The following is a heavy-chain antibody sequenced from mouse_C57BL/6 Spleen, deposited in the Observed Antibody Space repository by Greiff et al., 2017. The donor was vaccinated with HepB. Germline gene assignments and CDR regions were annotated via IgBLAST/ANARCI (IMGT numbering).Heavy chain of an antibody. CDR2: IYPSDSET. D-gene: IGHD2-3*01. CDR3: ARPGDGYLYAMDY. CDR1: GYTFTSYW. J-gene: IGHJ4*01. V-gene: IGHV1-61*01. Sequence: QVQLQQPGAELVRPGSSVKLSCKASGYTFTSYWMDWVKQRPGQGLEWIGNIYPSDSETHYNQKFKDKATLTVDKSSSTAYMQLSSLTSEASAVYYCARPGDGYLYAMDYWGQGTSVTVSS.